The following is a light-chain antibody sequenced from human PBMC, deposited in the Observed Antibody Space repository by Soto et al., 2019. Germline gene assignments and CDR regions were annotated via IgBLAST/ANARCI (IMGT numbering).Light chain of an antibody. Sequence: EIVLAQSPAILSLSPGARATLSCRASHNVGSSLGWYQQKPGQAPRLVIYDASNRVTGLPARFSGSGSETDFTLTISSLEPEDFAVYYCQHQGDWPLAFGQGTKLEIK. CDR1: HNVGSS. CDR3: QHQGDWPLA. J-gene: IGKJ2*01. V-gene: IGKV3-11*01. CDR2: DAS.